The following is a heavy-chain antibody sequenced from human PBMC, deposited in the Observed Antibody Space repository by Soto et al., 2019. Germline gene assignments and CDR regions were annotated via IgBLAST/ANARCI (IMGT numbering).Heavy chain of an antibody. V-gene: IGHV1-69*01. Sequence: QPLGQGLEWMGGIIPIFGTANYAQNFQGRVTITADESTSTAYMELSSLGSEDTAVYFCANEAASEASQNWGHGALVTVSS. CDR3: ANEAASEASQN. J-gene: IGHJ1*01. D-gene: IGHD6-25*01. CDR2: IIPIFGTA.